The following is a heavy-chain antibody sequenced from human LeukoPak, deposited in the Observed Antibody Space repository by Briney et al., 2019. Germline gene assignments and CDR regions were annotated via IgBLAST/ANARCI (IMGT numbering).Heavy chain of an antibody. Sequence: GGSLRLSCAASGFTFSSYAMSWVRQAPGKGLEWVSAISGSGGRTYYGDSVKGRFTISRDNSKNALYLQMNSLRAEDTAVYYCAKDGLGYNYDYWGQGTLVTVSS. J-gene: IGHJ4*02. CDR2: ISGSGGRT. CDR1: GFTFSSYA. CDR3: AKDGLGYNYDY. V-gene: IGHV3-23*01. D-gene: IGHD5-24*01.